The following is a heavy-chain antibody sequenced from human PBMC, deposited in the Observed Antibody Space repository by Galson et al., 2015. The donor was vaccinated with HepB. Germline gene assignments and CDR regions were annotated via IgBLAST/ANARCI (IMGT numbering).Heavy chain of an antibody. D-gene: IGHD6-19*01. CDR3: ARVRFVAGEYWFFDL. J-gene: IGHJ2*01. CDR2: ISGGATYT. Sequence: SLRLSCAASRFTFSDYYMTWIRQAPGKGLEWLSYISGGATYTNYADSVKGRFTVSRDNAKNSLFLQMNSLRDEDTAVYNCARVRFVAGEYWFFDLWGRGTLVTVSS. V-gene: IGHV3-11*06. CDR1: RFTFSDYY.